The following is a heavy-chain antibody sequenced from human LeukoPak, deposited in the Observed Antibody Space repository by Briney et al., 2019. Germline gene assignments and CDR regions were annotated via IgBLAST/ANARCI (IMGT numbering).Heavy chain of an antibody. J-gene: IGHJ4*01. D-gene: IGHD4-17*01. CDR1: GGSFSSYY. CDR2: IIHHGGT. Sequence: PSETLSLTCAVYGGSFSSYYWSWIRQPPGKGLEWIGEIIHHGGTNYSPSLKSRVTISLDTSKNQFSLRLTSVTAADTAVYYCAPIFGDYSDFDSWGQGTLVTVSS. CDR3: APIFGDYSDFDS. V-gene: IGHV4-34*12.